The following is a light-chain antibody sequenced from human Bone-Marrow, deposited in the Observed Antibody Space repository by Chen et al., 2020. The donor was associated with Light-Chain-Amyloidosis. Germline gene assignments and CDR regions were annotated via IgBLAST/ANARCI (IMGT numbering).Light chain of an antibody. CDR3: QHYGDSLFT. CDR1: QSVSSTH. CDR2: GAS. J-gene: IGKJ3*01. V-gene: IGKV3-20*01. Sequence: VLTQSPGTLSLSPGERATRSCRVSQSVSSTHLAWYQQKPGQAPRLLIYGASTRATGIPDRVSGTGYATDFTLTISRVVPEDFAIYDCQHYGDSLFTFGPGTKVDVE.